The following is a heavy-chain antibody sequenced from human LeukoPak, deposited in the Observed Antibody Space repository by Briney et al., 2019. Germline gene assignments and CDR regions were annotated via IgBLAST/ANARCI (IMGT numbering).Heavy chain of an antibody. CDR3: AKGGSGYENYFDY. Sequence: GGSLRLSCAVSGITLSNYGMSWVRQAPGKGLEWVSAISGSGGSTYYADSVKGRFTISRDNSKNTLYLQMNSLRAEDTAVYYCAKGGSGYENYFDYWGQGTLVTVSS. CDR2: ISGSGGST. V-gene: IGHV3-23*01. J-gene: IGHJ4*02. D-gene: IGHD5-12*01. CDR1: GITLSNYG.